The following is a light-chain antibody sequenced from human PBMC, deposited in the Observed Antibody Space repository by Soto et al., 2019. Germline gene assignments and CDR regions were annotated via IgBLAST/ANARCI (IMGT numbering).Light chain of an antibody. J-gene: IGKJ4*01. V-gene: IGKV1-5*03. CDR1: QTISSW. CDR3: QQYNSYHT. CDR2: KAS. Sequence: DIQMTQSPSTLSGSVGDRVTITCPASQTISSWLAWYQQKPGKAPKLLIYKASTLKSGVPSRFSGSGAGTEFTLTISSLQTDDFATYFCQQYNSYHTFGGGTKL.